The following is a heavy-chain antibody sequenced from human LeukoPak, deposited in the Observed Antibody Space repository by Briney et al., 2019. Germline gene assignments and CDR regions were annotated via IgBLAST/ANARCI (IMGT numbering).Heavy chain of an antibody. CDR2: INAGNGNT. Sequence: ASVKVSCKASGYTFTSYAMHWVRQAPGQRLEWMGWINAGNGNTKYSQKFQGRVTITRDTSASTAYMELSSLRSEDTAVYYCARSSSPPTIYYYYGMDVGGKGTTVPVPS. V-gene: IGHV1-3*01. D-gene: IGHD6-6*01. CDR1: GYTFTSYA. CDR3: ARSSSPPTIYYYYGMDV. J-gene: IGHJ6*04.